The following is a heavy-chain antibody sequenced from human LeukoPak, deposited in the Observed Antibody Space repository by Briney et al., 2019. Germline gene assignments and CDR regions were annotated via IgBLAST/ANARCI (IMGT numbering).Heavy chain of an antibody. J-gene: IGHJ4*02. Sequence: PGGSLRLSCAASGFPFNTYWMTWVRQAPGKGLEWVANIRQDGDTKYYVDSVKGRFTISRDNAMNSLYLQMNSLIAEDTAIYYCARALPYGTTWYGRSDFWGQGTLVTVSS. CDR3: ARALPYGTTWYGRSDF. V-gene: IGHV3-7*03. CDR2: IRQDGDTK. D-gene: IGHD6-13*01. CDR1: GFPFNTYW.